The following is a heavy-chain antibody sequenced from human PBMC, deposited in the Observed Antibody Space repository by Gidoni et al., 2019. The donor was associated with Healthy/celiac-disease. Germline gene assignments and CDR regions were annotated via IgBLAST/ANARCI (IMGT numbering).Heavy chain of an antibody. Sequence: QVQLVQSGAEVKKPGSSVKVSCKASGGTFSSYAISWVRQAPGQGREWVGRIIPILGIANYAQKFQGRVTITADKSTITAYMELSSLRSEDTAVYYCASTVAPSVNYYMDVWGKGTTVTVSS. CDR3: ASTVAPSVNYYMDV. D-gene: IGHD4-17*01. CDR2: IIPILGIA. CDR1: GGTFSSYA. V-gene: IGHV1-69*04. J-gene: IGHJ6*03.